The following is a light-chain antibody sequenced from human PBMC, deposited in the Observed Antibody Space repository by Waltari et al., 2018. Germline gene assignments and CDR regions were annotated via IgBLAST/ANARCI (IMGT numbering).Light chain of an antibody. J-gene: IGLJ2*01. CDR2: EVS. V-gene: IGLV2-8*01. CDR3: SSYAGSNTRL. CDR1: NTDVGGYNS. Sequence: QSALTQPPSASGSPGQTVTLTCTGTNTDVGGYNSVSWYQQHPGKAPKLMIYEVSKRPSGVPDRFSGSKSGNTASLTVSGLQAEDEADYYCSSYAGSNTRLFGGGTKLTVL.